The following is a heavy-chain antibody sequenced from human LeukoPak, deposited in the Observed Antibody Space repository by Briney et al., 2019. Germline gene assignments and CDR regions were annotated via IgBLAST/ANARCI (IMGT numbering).Heavy chain of an antibody. Sequence: PGGSLRLSCAASGFTFSSYAMTWVRQAPGKGLEWVTAISGSGGSANYADSVKGRFTISRDNSKNTLYVQMNSLRAEDTALYYCARDLHYYVAMDVWGQGTTVTVSS. CDR3: ARDLHYYVAMDV. CDR1: GFTFSSYA. V-gene: IGHV3-23*01. J-gene: IGHJ6*02. D-gene: IGHD3-10*02. CDR2: ISGSGGSA.